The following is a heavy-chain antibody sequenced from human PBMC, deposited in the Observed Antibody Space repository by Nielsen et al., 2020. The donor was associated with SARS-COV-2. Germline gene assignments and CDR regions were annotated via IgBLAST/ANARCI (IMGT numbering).Heavy chain of an antibody. J-gene: IGHJ6*02. CDR2: IKHDGSEE. Sequence: ETLSLTCIGSGVTLSSYWMTWVRQAPGKGLEWVANIKHDGSEEYYVDSVKGRFTISRDNAKNTLYLQMTNLRGEDTAVYYCARKTLGWSGRLRFYYGMDVWGQGTTVTVSS. CDR3: ARKTLGWSGRLRFYYGMDV. D-gene: IGHD3-3*01. CDR1: GVTLSSYW. V-gene: IGHV3-7*05.